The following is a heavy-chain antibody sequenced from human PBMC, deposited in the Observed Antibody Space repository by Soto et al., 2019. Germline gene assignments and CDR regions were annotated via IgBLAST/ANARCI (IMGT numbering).Heavy chain of an antibody. CDR2: ITSRSDGGTT. J-gene: IGHJ4*01. V-gene: IGHV3-15*01. CDR1: GFTFTNAW. D-gene: IGHD2-21*02. Sequence: EVQLVESGGGLVKPGGSLRLSCVASGFTFTNAWMTWVRQAPGKGLEWVGRITSRSDGGTTDFAAPVKGRFTISRDDSANTFYLQMNTLKIEDSAVYYCATATDCVSQSGDCYPREEYYFDYWGHGTLVTVSS. CDR3: ATATDCVSQSGDCYPREEYYFDY.